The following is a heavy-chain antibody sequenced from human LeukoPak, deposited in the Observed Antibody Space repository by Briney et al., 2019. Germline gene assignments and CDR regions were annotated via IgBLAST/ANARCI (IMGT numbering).Heavy chain of an antibody. CDR2: ITVSNGKT. CDR1: GYKFNSQG. D-gene: IGHD2-21*01. J-gene: IGHJ4*02. CDR3: SRHFGGANDY. Sequence: ASXXVSCKASGYKFNSQGISWVGQAPGQGRECRGWITVSNGKTKYSQKFQGRVTITTDTETSKDYMEMRSLTSDDTAVYHCSRHFGGANDYWGQGTLVTVSS. V-gene: IGHV1-18*01.